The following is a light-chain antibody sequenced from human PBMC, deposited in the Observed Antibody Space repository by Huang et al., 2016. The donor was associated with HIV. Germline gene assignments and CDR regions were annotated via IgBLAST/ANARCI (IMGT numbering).Light chain of an antibody. Sequence: DIQMTQSPSSRSAYVGDRVTITCRASQGISNSLAWYQQKPGKAPKLLVYIASRLESGVPSRFSGSGSETDFTLTISSLQPEDSATYYCQQYFSPLRTFGQGTKVEIK. J-gene: IGKJ1*01. CDR1: QGISNS. CDR3: QQYFSPLRT. V-gene: IGKV1-NL1*01. CDR2: IAS.